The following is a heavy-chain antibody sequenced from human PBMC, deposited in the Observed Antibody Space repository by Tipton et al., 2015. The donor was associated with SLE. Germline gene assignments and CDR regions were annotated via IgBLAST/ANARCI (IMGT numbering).Heavy chain of an antibody. Sequence: TLSLTCTVSGGSISSSSYYWGWIRQPPGKGLEWIGSIYYSGSTYYNPSLKSRVTISVDTSKNQFSLKLSSVTAADTAVYYCARLRVISYYFDYWGQGTLVPVAS. J-gene: IGHJ4*02. V-gene: IGHV4-39*07. CDR1: GGSISSSSYY. D-gene: IGHD2-21*01. CDR3: ARLRVISYYFDY. CDR2: IYYSGST.